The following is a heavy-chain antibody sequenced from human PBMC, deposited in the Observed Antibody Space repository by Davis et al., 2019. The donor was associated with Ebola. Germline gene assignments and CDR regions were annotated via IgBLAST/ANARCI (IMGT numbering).Heavy chain of an antibody. Sequence: PGGSLRLSCAASGFTFSNYWMNWVRQAPGKGLEWVANIKQDGSDKNYVDSVKGRFTISRDNAKNSLYLQMNSLRAEDTAVYYCARDGGGNMDVWGKGTTVTVSS. J-gene: IGHJ6*03. CDR1: GFTFSNYW. V-gene: IGHV3-7*01. D-gene: IGHD3-16*01. CDR2: IKQDGSDK. CDR3: ARDGGGNMDV.